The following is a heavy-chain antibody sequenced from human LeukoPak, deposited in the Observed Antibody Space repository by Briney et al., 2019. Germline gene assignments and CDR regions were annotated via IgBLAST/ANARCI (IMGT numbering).Heavy chain of an antibody. CDR2: ISYDGSNK. CDR3: ARAGKEYSSYDY. CDR1: GFTFSSYA. D-gene: IGHD6-6*01. Sequence: GGSLRLSGAASGFTFSSYAMHWVRQAPGKGLEWVAFISYDGSNKYYADSVKGRFPISRDNSKNTLYLQMNSLRAEDTAMYYCARAGKEYSSYDYWGQGTLVTVSS. J-gene: IGHJ4*02. V-gene: IGHV3-30-3*01.